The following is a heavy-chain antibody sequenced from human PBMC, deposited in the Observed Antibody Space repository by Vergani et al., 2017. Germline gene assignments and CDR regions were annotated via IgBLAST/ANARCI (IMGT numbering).Heavy chain of an antibody. Sequence: VHLQQLCTGLLQPSETLSLTFEVQGESFRGPYWGLIRQPPGKGLEWIGSIFYSGSAYYKSSLTSRVTISVDTSKKQFSLNLRSVTAADTAVYYCARQADIRSTGEYFQHWGQGTLVTVSS. CDR2: IFYSGSA. D-gene: IGHD2-15*01. CDR3: ARQADIRSTGEYFQH. J-gene: IGHJ1*01. V-gene: IGHV4-34*12. CDR1: GESFRGPY.